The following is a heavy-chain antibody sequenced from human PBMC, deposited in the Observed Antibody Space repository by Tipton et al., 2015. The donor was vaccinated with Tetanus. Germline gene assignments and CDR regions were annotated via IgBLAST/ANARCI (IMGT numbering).Heavy chain of an antibody. J-gene: IGHJ4*02. CDR3: ATTEYSSGWYN. V-gene: IGHV4-59*11. Sequence: TLSLTCSVSGGSMSSHYWSWIRQPPGKGLEWIGYIYYSGGTKYNPSLKSRVTISVDTSKNQFSLKLSSVTAADTAAYYCATTEYSSGWYNWGQGTLVTVSS. CDR2: IYYSGGT. CDR1: GGSMSSHY. D-gene: IGHD6-19*01.